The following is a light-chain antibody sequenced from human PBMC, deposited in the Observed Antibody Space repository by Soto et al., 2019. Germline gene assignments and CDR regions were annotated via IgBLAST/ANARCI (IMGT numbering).Light chain of an antibody. CDR1: SSDVGAYNF. Sequence: QSALTQPASVSGSPGQSITISCTGTSSDVGAYNFVSWYQHHPGKAPKLMIYEVSYRPSGISNRFSASKSDNTASLTISGLQAEDEADYYCSSYTTSNSYVFGTGTKLTVL. J-gene: IGLJ1*01. CDR3: SSYTTSNSYV. V-gene: IGLV2-14*01. CDR2: EVS.